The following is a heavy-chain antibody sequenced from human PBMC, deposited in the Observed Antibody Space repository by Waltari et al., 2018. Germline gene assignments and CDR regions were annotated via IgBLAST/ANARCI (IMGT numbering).Heavy chain of an antibody. CDR1: GFTLSAYT. V-gene: IGHV3-21*01. CDR2: ISMSSRYM. Sequence: EVQLVESGGGLVKPGGSLRLSCAASGFTLSAYTMNWVRQAPGKGREWCSSISMSSRYMYYADALKGRFTISRDDAKRSLYLQMNTLRDEDSAFYYCARDRTGLKSQSSFDSWGQGTLVIVSS. J-gene: IGHJ4*02. CDR3: ARDRTGLKSQSSFDS. D-gene: IGHD1-1*01.